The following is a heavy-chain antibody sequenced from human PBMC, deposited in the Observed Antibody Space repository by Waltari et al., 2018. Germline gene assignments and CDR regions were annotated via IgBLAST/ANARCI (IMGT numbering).Heavy chain of an antibody. D-gene: IGHD1-1*01. CDR1: GFTFSTYA. J-gene: IGHJ5*02. Sequence: EVQVLESGGGLAQPGGSLRLSCADSGFTFSTYAMRWVRQAPGKGREGVSGINRGVDSPAYVDSVKGRFTISRDNSKNTLYLQMNSLRVEDTALYYCARGINESFEPWGQGTLVTVSS. CDR2: INRGVDSP. CDR3: ARGINESFEP. V-gene: IGHV3-23*01.